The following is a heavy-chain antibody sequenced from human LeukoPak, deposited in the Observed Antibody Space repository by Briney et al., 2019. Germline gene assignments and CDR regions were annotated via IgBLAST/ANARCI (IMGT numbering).Heavy chain of an antibody. CDR3: ARGDGYNYSFDI. D-gene: IGHD5-24*01. CDR2: IYYSGST. V-gene: IGHV4-59*01. CDR1: GGSISTYY. Sequence: ASETLSLTCTVSGGSISTYYWTWIRQPPGKRLEWIGYIYYSGSTNYNPSLKSRVTISVDTSKNQFSLKLSSVTAADTAVYYCARGDGYNYSFDIWGQGTMVTVSS. J-gene: IGHJ3*02.